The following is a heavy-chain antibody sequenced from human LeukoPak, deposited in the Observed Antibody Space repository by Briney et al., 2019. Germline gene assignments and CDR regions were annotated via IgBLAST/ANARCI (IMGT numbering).Heavy chain of an antibody. CDR3: ARVNYFDISGYLYWYFDL. J-gene: IGHJ2*01. CDR1: GGSISNYY. D-gene: IGHD3-22*01. CDR2: IYYSGST. V-gene: IGHV4-59*01. Sequence: PSETLSLTCTVSGGSISNYYWSWIRQPPGKGLEWIGYIYYSGSTNFNPSLKSRVAISVHTAKNQFSLQLSSVTAADTAVYFCARVNYFDISGYLYWYFDLWGRGTLVTVSS.